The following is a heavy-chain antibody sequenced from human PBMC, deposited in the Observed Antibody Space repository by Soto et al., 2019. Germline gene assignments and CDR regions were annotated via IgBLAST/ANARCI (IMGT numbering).Heavy chain of an antibody. D-gene: IGHD3-9*01. CDR2: IYYSGST. J-gene: IGHJ6*02. V-gene: IGHV4-59*01. Sequence: PSETLSLTCTVSGGSISSYYWSWIRQPPGKGLEWIGYIYYSGSTNYNPSLKSRVTISVDTSKNQFSLKLSSVTAADTAVYYCARGDYDILTGSNSYYYYYGMDVWGQGTTVTVSS. CDR3: ARGDYDILTGSNSYYYYYGMDV. CDR1: GGSISSYY.